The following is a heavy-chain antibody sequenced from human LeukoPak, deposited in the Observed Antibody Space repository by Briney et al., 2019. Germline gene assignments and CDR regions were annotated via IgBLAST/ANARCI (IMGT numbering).Heavy chain of an antibody. V-gene: IGHV4-4*07. Sequence: SETLSLTCTVSGGSLSSYYWSWIRQPAGKGLEWIGRIYSSGSTYYSPSLKSRVTMSVATSKNQFSLKLTSVTAADTALYFCARDFGYSTSSRPGPFDIWGQGTMVTVSS. CDR3: ARDFGYSTSSRPGPFDI. D-gene: IGHD6-6*01. CDR1: GGSLSSYY. CDR2: IYSSGST. J-gene: IGHJ3*02.